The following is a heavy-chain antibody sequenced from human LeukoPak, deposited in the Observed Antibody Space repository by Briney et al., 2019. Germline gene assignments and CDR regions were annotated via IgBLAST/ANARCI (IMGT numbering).Heavy chain of an antibody. CDR1: GGSISSYY. CDR2: IYNSGST. V-gene: IGHV4-59*01. D-gene: IGHD3-16*01. Sequence: SETLSLTCTVSGGSISSYYWTWIRQPPGKGLEWIGYIYNSGSTKYSPSLKSRVTISVDTSKNQFSLKLSSVTAADTAAYYCARGGVLKSVDYWGQGTLVAVSS. J-gene: IGHJ4*02. CDR3: ARGGVLKSVDY.